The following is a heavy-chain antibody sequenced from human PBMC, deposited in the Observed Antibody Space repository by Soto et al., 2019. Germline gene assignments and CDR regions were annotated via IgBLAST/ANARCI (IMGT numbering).Heavy chain of an antibody. CDR3: ARDPGYSYGYN. J-gene: IGHJ4*02. CDR1: GYTFTSYA. Sequence: ASVKVSCKASGYTFTSYAMHWVRQAPGQRLEWTGWINAGNGNTKYSQKFQGRVTITRDTSASTAYMELSGLRSEDTAVYYCARDPGYSYGYNWGQGTLVTVSS. D-gene: IGHD5-18*01. V-gene: IGHV1-3*01. CDR2: INAGNGNT.